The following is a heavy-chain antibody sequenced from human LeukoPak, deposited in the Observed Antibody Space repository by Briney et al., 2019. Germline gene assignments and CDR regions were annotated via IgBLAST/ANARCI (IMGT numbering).Heavy chain of an antibody. CDR1: GYTFTSHG. CDR2: ISTYNGNT. J-gene: IGHJ5*02. V-gene: IGHV1-18*01. CDR3: ARHDYGDPATYWFDP. D-gene: IGHD4-17*01. Sequence: GASVKVSCKASGYTFTSHGISWVRQAPGQGLEWMGWISTYNGNTNYAQKLQGRVSMTTDTSTSTAYMDLRSLRSEDTAVYYCARHDYGDPATYWFDPWGQGTLVTVSS.